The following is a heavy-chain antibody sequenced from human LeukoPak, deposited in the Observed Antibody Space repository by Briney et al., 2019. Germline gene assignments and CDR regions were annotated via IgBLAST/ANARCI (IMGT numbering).Heavy chain of an antibody. D-gene: IGHD3-22*01. CDR2: ISGSGSST. Sequence: PGGSLRLSCAASGFTSSSYAMSWVRQAPGKGLEWVSAISGSGSSTYYADSVKGRFTISRDNSKNTLYLQMNSLRAEDTAVYYCAKDYYDRSGYYLQYFQHWGQGTLVTVSS. CDR1: GFTSSSYA. CDR3: AKDYYDRSGYYLQYFQH. V-gene: IGHV3-23*01. J-gene: IGHJ1*01.